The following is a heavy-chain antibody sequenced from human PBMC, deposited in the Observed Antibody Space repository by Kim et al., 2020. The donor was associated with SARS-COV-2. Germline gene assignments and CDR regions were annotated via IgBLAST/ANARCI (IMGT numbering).Heavy chain of an antibody. V-gene: IGHV4-59*08. J-gene: IGHJ4*02. CDR2: IYYSGST. CDR1: GDSITSSY. D-gene: IGHD3-9*01. Sequence: SETLSLTCTVSGDSITSSYWSWIRQPPGQGLEWIAYIYYSGSTKYNPSLKSRVTISVDTSNQFSLRLSSVTAADTAVYYCARHAGTTGYPYYFNYWGQGILVTVSS. CDR3: ARHAGTTGYPYYFNY.